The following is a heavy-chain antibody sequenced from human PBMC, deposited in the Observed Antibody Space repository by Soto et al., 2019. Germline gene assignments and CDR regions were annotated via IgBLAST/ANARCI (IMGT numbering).Heavy chain of an antibody. CDR1: GGSISSGGYY. V-gene: IGHV4-31*03. Sequence: SETLSLTCTVSGGSISSGGYYWSWIRQHPGKGLEWIGYIYYSGSTYYNPSLKSRVTISVDTSKNQFSLKLSSVTAADTAVYYCARVQLVHKVIDYWGQGTLVTVSS. D-gene: IGHD1-1*01. CDR3: ARVQLVHKVIDY. J-gene: IGHJ4*02. CDR2: IYYSGST.